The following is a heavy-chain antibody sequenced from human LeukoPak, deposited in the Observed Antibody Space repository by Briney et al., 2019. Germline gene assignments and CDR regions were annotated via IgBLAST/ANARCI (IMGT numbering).Heavy chain of an antibody. D-gene: IGHD5-24*01. CDR3: ASHSRRDGYNSIWD. Sequence: GGSLRLSCAASGFTVSSNYMSWVRQAPGKGLEWVSVIYSGGSTYYAGSVKGRFTISRDNSKNTLYLQMNSLRAEDTAVYYCASHSRRDGYNSIWDWGQGTLVTVSS. J-gene: IGHJ4*02. CDR2: IYSGGST. V-gene: IGHV3-66*04. CDR1: GFTVSSNY.